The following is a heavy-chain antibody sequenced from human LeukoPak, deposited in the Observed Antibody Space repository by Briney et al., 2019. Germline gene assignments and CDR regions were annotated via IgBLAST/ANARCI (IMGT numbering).Heavy chain of an antibody. CDR3: ATGSGLWSPDY. D-gene: IGHD5-18*01. CDR2: INNDGTST. Sequence: PGGSLRLSCAASGFXFSSYWIHWVRQAPGKGLVWVSRINNDGTSTSYADSVKGRFTISRDNAKSRLYVQMNSLRAEDTAVYYCATGSGLWSPDYWGQGTLVTVSS. CDR1: GFXFSSYW. V-gene: IGHV3-74*01. J-gene: IGHJ4*02.